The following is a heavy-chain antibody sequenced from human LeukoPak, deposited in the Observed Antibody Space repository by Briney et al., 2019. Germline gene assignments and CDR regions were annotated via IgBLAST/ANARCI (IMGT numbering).Heavy chain of an antibody. CDR3: TSGFKEPAYYYYYYMDV. J-gene: IGHJ6*03. Sequence: GGSLRLSCAASGFTFSGSAMHWVRQASGKGLEWVGRIRSKANSYATAYAASVKGRFTTSRDDSKNTAYLQMNSLKTEDTAVYYCTSGFKEPAYYYYYYMDVWGKGTTVTVSS. CDR1: GFTFSGSA. CDR2: IRSKANSYAT. V-gene: IGHV3-73*01. D-gene: IGHD1-26*01.